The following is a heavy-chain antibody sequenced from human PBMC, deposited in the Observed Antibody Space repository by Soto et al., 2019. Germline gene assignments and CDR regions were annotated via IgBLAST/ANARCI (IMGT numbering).Heavy chain of an antibody. J-gene: IGHJ4*02. CDR2: IYSGGDT. CDR1: GFTVSNNY. Sequence: EVQLVESGGGLVQPGGSLRLSCAASGFTVSNNYMNWVRQAPGKGLEWVSVIYSGGDTYYADSVKGRFTISRDNSKNTLSLQMNSLRAKDTAIYYCATHPSSGYWGQGTLVTVSS. D-gene: IGHD6-25*01. V-gene: IGHV3-66*01. CDR3: ATHPSSGY.